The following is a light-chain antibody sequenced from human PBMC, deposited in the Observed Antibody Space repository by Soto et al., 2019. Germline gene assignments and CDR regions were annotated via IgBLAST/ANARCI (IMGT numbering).Light chain of an antibody. CDR3: QQYNIWPPIT. CDR2: GAS. J-gene: IGKJ4*01. CDR1: QSVSGN. Sequence: EIVMTQSPATLSVSPGERATLPCRASQSVSGNLAWYQQRPGQAPRLLIYGASTRATGIPARFSGSGSGTEFTLTISSLQSEDFAVYYCQQYNIWPPITFGGGTKVEIK. V-gene: IGKV3-15*01.